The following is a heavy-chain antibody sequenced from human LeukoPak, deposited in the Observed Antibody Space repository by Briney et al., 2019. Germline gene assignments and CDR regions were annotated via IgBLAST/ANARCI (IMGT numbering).Heavy chain of an antibody. Sequence: GGSLRLSCAASGFTFSSYAMHWVRQAPGKGLEWVAVISYDGSNKYYADSVKGRFTISRDNSKNTLYLQMNSLRAEDTAVYYCARERHYDSSGYLDYWGQGTLVTVSS. CDR3: ARERHYDSSGYLDY. D-gene: IGHD3-22*01. CDR2: ISYDGSNK. CDR1: GFTFSSYA. J-gene: IGHJ4*02. V-gene: IGHV3-30-3*01.